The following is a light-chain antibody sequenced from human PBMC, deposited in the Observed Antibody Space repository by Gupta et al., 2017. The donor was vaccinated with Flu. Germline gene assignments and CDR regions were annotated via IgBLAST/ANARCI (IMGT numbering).Light chain of an antibody. Sequence: ATRDGDAGERVTLSCRARKSVSSSLAWYQQTPGQAPRLLISGASTRATGIPARFSGSGSGTDFTLTISSLQSEDFAVYYCQQYNRWPRTVGQGTKVEI. CDR2: GAS. CDR1: KSVSSS. J-gene: IGKJ1*01. V-gene: IGKV3-15*01. CDR3: QQYNRWPRT.